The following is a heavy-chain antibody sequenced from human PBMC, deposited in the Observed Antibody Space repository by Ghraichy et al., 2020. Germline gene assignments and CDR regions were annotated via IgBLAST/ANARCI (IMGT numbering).Heavy chain of an antibody. D-gene: IGHD2-15*01. CDR1: GGSISSSSYY. J-gene: IGHJ5*02. CDR3: ARYCSGSSCYDNNWFDP. Sequence: SQTLSLTCTVSGGSISSSSYYWGWIRQPPGKGLEWIGSIYYSGSTYYNPSLKSRVTISVDTSKNQFSLKLSSVTAADTAVYYCARYCSGSSCYDNNWFDPWGQGTLVTVSS. V-gene: IGHV4-39*01. CDR2: IYYSGST.